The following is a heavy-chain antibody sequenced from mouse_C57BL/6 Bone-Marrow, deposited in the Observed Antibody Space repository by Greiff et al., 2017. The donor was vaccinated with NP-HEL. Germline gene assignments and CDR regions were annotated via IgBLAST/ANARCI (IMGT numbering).Heavy chain of an antibody. CDR1: GYTFTSYW. D-gene: IGHD2-2*01. J-gene: IGHJ4*01. V-gene: IGHV1-74*01. CDR3: ATPYGYDEDYAMDY. CDR2: IHPSDSDT. Sequence: QVQLQQPGAELVKPGASVKVSCKASGYTFTSYWMHWVKQRPGQGLEWIGRIHPSDSDTNYNQKFKGKATLTVDKSSSTAYMQLSRLTSADSAVYYCATPYGYDEDYAMDYWGQGTSVTVSS.